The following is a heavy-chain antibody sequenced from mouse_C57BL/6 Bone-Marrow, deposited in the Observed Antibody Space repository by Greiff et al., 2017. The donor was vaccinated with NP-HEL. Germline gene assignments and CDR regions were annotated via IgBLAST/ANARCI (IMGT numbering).Heavy chain of an antibody. CDR1: GFSLTSYG. J-gene: IGHJ3*01. Sequence: QVHVKQSGPGLVQPSQSLSITCTVSGFSLTSYGVHWVRQSPGKGLEWLGVIWSGGSTDYNAAFISRLSISKDNSKSQVFFKMNSLQADDTAIYYCARGAFAYWGQGTLVTVSA. V-gene: IGHV2-2*01. CDR2: IWSGGST. CDR3: ARGAFAY.